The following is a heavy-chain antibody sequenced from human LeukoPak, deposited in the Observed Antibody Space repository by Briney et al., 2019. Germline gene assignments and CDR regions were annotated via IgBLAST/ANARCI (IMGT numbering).Heavy chain of an antibody. D-gene: IGHD3-10*01. CDR3: AKGDYYGSGSYYNVYYFDY. CDR1: GFTFSSYA. V-gene: IGHV3-23*01. CDR2: ISGSGGST. Sequence: QAGGSLRLSCAASGFTFSSYAMSWVRQAPGKGLEWVSAISGSGGSTYYADSVKGRFTISRDNSKNTLHLQMNSLRAEDTAVYYCAKGDYYGSGSYYNVYYFDYWGQGTLVTVSS. J-gene: IGHJ4*02.